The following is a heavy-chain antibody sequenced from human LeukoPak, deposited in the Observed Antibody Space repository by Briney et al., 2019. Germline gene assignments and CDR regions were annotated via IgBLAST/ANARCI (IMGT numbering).Heavy chain of an antibody. CDR2: ISSSSSYI. Sequence: GGSLRLSCAASGFTFSSYSMNWVRQAPGKGLEWFSSISSSSSYIYYADSVKGRFTISRDNAKNSLYLQMNSLRAEDTAVYYCARGITIFGGDYWGQGTLVTVSS. V-gene: IGHV3-21*01. CDR1: GFTFSSYS. D-gene: IGHD3-3*01. J-gene: IGHJ4*02. CDR3: ARGITIFGGDY.